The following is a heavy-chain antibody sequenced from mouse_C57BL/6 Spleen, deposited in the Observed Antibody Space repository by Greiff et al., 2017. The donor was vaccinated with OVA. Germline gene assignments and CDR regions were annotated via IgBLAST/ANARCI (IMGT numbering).Heavy chain of an antibody. CDR1: GYTFTSYW. V-gene: IGHV1-69*01. D-gene: IGHD1-1*01. J-gene: IGHJ2*01. Sequence: QVQLQQPGAELVMPGASVKLSCKASGYTFTSYWMHWVKQRPGQGLEWIGEIDPSDSYTNYNQKFKGKSTLTVDKSSSTAYMQLSSLTSEDSAVYYGARDYGRKASFDYWGQGTTLTVSS. CDR2: IDPSDSYT. CDR3: ARDYGRKASFDY.